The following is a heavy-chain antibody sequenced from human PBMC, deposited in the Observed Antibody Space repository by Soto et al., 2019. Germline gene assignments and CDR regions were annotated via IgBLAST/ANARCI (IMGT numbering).Heavy chain of an antibody. CDR1: GFTFSHHA. V-gene: IGHV3-23*01. J-gene: IGHJ4*02. CDR3: AIDLWWHNH. CDR2: ISGGGTGA. D-gene: IGHD2-15*01. Sequence: EVQLLEAGGGLVQPGGSLRLSCTASGFTFSHHAMTWVRQAPGKGLEWLSGISGGGTGAYYADSVKGRFTVSRDNSNNTVFLQMDSLRVEDTAVYYCAIDLWWHNHWGQGTLVTVSS.